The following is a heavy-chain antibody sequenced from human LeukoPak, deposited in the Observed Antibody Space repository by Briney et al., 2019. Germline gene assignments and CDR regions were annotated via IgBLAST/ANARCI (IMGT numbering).Heavy chain of an antibody. CDR1: GYTFNSFG. CDR2: ISAYNGGT. CDR3: ARRVPFNPYSFDF. D-gene: IGHD3-16*02. Sequence: ASVKVSCKASGYTFNSFGITWARQAPGQGLEWMGWISAYNGGTNYLQKLQGRVTMTTDTSTSTAYLELRSLRSDDTAMYYCARRVPFNPYSFDFWGQGTMLTVSS. J-gene: IGHJ3*01. V-gene: IGHV1-18*01.